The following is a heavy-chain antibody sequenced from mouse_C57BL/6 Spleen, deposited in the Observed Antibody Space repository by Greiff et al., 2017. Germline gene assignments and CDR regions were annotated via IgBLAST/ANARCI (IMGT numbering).Heavy chain of an antibody. CDR1: GFTFSDYG. V-gene: IGHV5-17*01. CDR3: ARDFDY. Sequence: EVKVVESGGGLVKPGGSLKLSCAASGFTFSDYGMHWVRQAPEKGLEWVAYISSGSSTIYSADTVKGRFTISRDNAKNTLFLQMTSLRSEDTAMYYCARDFDYWGQGTTLTVSS. J-gene: IGHJ2*01. CDR2: ISSGSSTI.